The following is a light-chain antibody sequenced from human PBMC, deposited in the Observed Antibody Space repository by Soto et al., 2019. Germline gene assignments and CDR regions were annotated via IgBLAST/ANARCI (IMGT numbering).Light chain of an antibody. CDR2: KAS. V-gene: IGKV1-5*03. CDR3: QHYSASPPWT. Sequence: DIQMTQSPSTLPASVGDRVTITCRASQSVDNWLAWFQQKPDKAPKVLIHKASSLDSGVPSRFSGSGWGKVFTLTITSLQPDDFANYYCQHYSASPPWTFGQGTKVEIK. CDR1: QSVDNW. J-gene: IGKJ1*01.